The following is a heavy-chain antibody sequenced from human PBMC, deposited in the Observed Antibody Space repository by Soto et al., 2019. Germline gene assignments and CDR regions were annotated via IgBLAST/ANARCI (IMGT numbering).Heavy chain of an antibody. Sequence: ASVKVSCKASGYTFTSSYLNWVRQAPGQGLEWMGVINPHGGSTKYAQKFQGRITMTRDTSRSTVYMELSSLRSDDTAIYYCARSSGGNFGIIIEGSNWFDPWGQGTLVTVSS. D-gene: IGHD3-3*01. CDR2: INPHGGST. J-gene: IGHJ5*02. V-gene: IGHV1-46*01. CDR3: ARSSGGNFGIIIEGSNWFDP. CDR1: GYTFTSSY.